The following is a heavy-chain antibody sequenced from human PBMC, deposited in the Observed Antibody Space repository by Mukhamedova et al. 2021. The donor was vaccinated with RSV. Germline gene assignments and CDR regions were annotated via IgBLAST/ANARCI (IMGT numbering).Heavy chain of an antibody. D-gene: IGHD6-13*01. Sequence: YAMHWVRQAPGKGLEWVAVVSSDGSNKYYADSVKRRFAISRDNAKNTLYLQMNSLRPEDTSVYYRARETDSSLPDYWGQGTLVT. V-gene: IGHV3-30*09. J-gene: IGHJ4*02. CDR3: ARETDSSLPDY. CDR2: VSSDGSNK. CDR1: YA.